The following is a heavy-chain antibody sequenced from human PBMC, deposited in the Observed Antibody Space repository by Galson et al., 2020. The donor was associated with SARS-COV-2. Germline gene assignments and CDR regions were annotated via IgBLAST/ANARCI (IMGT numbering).Heavy chain of an antibody. V-gene: IGHV2-5*01. CDR2: IYWNDDK. Sequence: GSGLTLEIGRQTLRQSGTYSGFSLSTSGVGVGWIRQPPGKALEWLALIYWNDDKRYSPSLKSRLTITKDTSKNQVVLTMTNMDPVDTATYYCAHSPSEGSYPSYWGQGTLVTVSS. J-gene: IGHJ4*02. D-gene: IGHD1-26*01. CDR3: AHSPSEGSYPSY. CDR1: GFSLSTSGVG.